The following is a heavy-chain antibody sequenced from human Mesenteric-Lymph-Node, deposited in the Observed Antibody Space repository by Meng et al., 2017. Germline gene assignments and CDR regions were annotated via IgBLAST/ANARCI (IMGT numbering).Heavy chain of an antibody. CDR1: GGSISTSGYY. Sequence: QPQLPGSGQGRCEPSAALSLTCSVSGGSISTSGYYWGWIRQPPGKGLEWIGSIGHSGFTYYTPSLKSRVTVSIDTSRNQFSLWLTSVTAADTAVYYCVRSSGWVKTGFDPWGQGTLVTVSS. CDR3: VRSSGWVKTGFDP. J-gene: IGHJ5*02. D-gene: IGHD6-19*01. CDR2: IGHSGFT. V-gene: IGHV4-39*01.